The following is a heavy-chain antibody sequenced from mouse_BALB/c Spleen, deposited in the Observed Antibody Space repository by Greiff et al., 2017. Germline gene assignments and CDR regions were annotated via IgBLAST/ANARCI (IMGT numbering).Heavy chain of an antibody. CDR3: ARDHGSSLSYCDY. CDR2: IWGDGST. D-gene: IGHD1-1*01. J-gene: IGHJ2*01. V-gene: IGHV2-6-7*01. CDR1: GFSLTGYG. Sequence: VQRVESGPGLVAPSQSLSITCTVSGFSLTGYGVNWVRQPPGKGLEWLGMIWGDGSTDYNSALKSRLSISKDNSKSQVFLKMNSLQTDDTARYYCARDHGSSLSYCDYGGQGTTLTVSS.